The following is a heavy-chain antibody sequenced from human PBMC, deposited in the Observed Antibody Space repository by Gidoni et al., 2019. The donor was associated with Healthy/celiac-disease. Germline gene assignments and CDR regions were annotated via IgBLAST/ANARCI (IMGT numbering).Heavy chain of an antibody. Sequence: EVQLVESGGGLVQLGRSMRLSCAASGFSLYDYALHWCRQAPGKGLDWVAGISWNSGSVGYADAVKGLFTISIDNAKNALYLQRNSLRAEDTALYYCARLGKRNNERKWLPHESAFDILGQGTMVTVSS. V-gene: IGHV3-9*01. CDR2: ISWNSGSV. CDR3: ARLGKRNNERKWLPHESAFDI. J-gene: IGHJ3*02. D-gene: IGHD6-19*01. CDR1: GFSLYDYA.